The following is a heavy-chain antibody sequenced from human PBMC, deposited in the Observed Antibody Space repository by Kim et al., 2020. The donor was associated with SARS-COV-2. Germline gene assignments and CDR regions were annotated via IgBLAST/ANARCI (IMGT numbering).Heavy chain of an antibody. V-gene: IGHV5-51*01. J-gene: IGHJ5*02. Sequence: YSPSFQGQVSISADKSISTAYLRWSSLKAWDTAMYYCARLVGATRWFDPWGQGTLVTVSS. D-gene: IGHD1-26*01. CDR3: ARLVGATRWFDP.